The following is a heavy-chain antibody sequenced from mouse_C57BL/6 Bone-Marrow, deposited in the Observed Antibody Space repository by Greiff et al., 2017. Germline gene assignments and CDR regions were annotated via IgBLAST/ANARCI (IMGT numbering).Heavy chain of an antibody. Sequence: VQLKQSGAELVRPGASVKLSCTASGFNIKDYYMHWVKQRPEQGLEWIGRIDPEDGDTEYAPKFQGKATMTADTSSNTAYLQLSSLTTEDTAVYYYTPFTTVGGFDKWGQGTTRTVSA. CDR2: IDPEDGDT. V-gene: IGHV14-1*01. CDR1: GFNIKDYY. CDR3: TPFTTVGGFDK. J-gene: IGHJ2*01. D-gene: IGHD1-1*01.